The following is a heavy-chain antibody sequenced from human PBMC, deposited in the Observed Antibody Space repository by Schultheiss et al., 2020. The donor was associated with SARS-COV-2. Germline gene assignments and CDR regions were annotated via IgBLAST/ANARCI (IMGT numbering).Heavy chain of an antibody. CDR3: ARCPVADY. V-gene: IGHV4-61*10. J-gene: IGHJ4*02. Sequence: SETLSLTCTVSGGSISSGSYYWSWIRQPAGKGLEWIGYIYYSGSTYYNPSLKSLVTISVDTSKNQFSLKLSSVTAEDTAVYYCARCPVADYWGQGTLVTVSS. CDR1: GGSISSGSYY. CDR2: IYYSGST. D-gene: IGHD6-19*01.